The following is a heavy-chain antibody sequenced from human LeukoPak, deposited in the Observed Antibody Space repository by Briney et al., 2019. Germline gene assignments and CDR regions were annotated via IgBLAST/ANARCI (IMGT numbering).Heavy chain of an antibody. CDR1: GYTFTSYG. V-gene: IGHV1-18*01. CDR3: AARSIVGANFDY. J-gene: IGHJ4*02. CDR2: ISAYNGNT. Sequence: ASVKVSCKASGYTFTSYGISWVRQAPGQGLDWMGWISAYNGNTNYAQKLQGRVTMTTDTSTSTAYMELRSLRSDDTAVYYCAARSIVGANFDYWGQGTLVTVSS. D-gene: IGHD1-26*01.